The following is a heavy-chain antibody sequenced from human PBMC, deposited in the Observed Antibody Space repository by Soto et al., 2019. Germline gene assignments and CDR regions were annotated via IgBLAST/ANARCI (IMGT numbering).Heavy chain of an antibody. J-gene: IGHJ6*02. CDR3: ARLNMRSGYYYYGMDV. Sequence: ASVKVSCKASGSTFTGYYMHWVRQAPGQGLEWMGWINPNSGGTNYAQKFQGWVTMTRDTSISTAYMELSRLRSDDTAVYYCARLNMRSGYYYYGMDVWGQGTTVTVSS. CDR1: GSTFTGYY. CDR2: INPNSGGT. D-gene: IGHD6-19*01. V-gene: IGHV1-2*04.